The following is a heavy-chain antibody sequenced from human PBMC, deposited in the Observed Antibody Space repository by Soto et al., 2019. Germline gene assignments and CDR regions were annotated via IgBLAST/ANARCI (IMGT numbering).Heavy chain of an antibody. CDR2: ISGSGGST. J-gene: IGHJ4*02. D-gene: IGHD3-10*01. Sequence: GGSLRLSCAASGFTFSSYAMSWVRQAPGKGLEWVSAISGSGGSTYYAGSVKGRFTISRDNSKNTLYLQMNSLRAEDTAVYYCARGKNVLLRFGELFPIDYWGQGTLVTVSS. CDR1: GFTFSSYA. CDR3: ARGKNVLLRFGELFPIDY. V-gene: IGHV3-23*01.